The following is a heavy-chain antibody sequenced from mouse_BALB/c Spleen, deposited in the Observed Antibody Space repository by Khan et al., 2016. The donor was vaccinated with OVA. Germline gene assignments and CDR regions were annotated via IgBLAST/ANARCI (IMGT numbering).Heavy chain of an antibody. CDR1: GYSFTGYF. J-gene: IGHJ2*01. CDR3: ARIDGSDFDY. CDR2: INPHIGET. D-gene: IGHD1-1*01. Sequence: VQLQQSGPELVKPGASVKISCKASGYSFTGYFMNWVIQSHGQSLEWIGRINPHIGETFYNQQFKGKATMTVDESSSPAHMELRSLASEDSAVYYSARIDGSDFDYWGQGTTLTVSS. V-gene: IGHV1-20*02.